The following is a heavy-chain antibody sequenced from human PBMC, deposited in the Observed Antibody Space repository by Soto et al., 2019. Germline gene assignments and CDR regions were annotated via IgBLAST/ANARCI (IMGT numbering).Heavy chain of an antibody. CDR1: GGSISSSSYY. Sequence: SETLSLTCTVSGGSISSSSYYWGWIRQPPGKGLEWIGFFFFIGSTFYNPSLKIRVTISVDTSKNQFSLKLSSVTAADTAVYYCARHLTYCSAGSCYSDFPYYGMDVWGQGTTVTVSS. J-gene: IGHJ6*02. CDR3: ARHLTYCSAGSCYSDFPYYGMDV. D-gene: IGHD2-15*01. CDR2: FFFIGST. V-gene: IGHV4-39*01.